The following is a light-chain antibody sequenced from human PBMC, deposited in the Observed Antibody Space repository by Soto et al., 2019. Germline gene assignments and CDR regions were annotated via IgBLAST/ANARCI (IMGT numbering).Light chain of an antibody. CDR1: QGISNY. Sequence: LIQAAAVLFETVGDRVTISCRASQGISNYLAWYQQKPGKVPKLLIYAASALQSGVPSRFSGSGSGTDFTLTISSLQPEDVATYYCQKYNSAPRTFGQGTKVDIK. CDR3: QKYNSAPRT. J-gene: IGKJ1*01. CDR2: AAS. V-gene: IGKV1-27*01.